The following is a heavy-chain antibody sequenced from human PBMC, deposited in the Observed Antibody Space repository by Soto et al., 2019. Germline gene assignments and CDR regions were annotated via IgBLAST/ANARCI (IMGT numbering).Heavy chain of an antibody. Sequence: GGSLRLSCAASGFTFSSYGMHWVRQAPGKGLEWVAVISYDGSNKYYADSVKGRFTISRDNSKNTLYLQMNSLRAEDTAVYYCAKDGGVLMVYARDHDAFDIWGQGTMVTVSS. V-gene: IGHV3-30*18. CDR2: ISYDGSNK. J-gene: IGHJ3*02. CDR3: AKDGGVLMVYARDHDAFDI. CDR1: GFTFSSYG. D-gene: IGHD2-8*01.